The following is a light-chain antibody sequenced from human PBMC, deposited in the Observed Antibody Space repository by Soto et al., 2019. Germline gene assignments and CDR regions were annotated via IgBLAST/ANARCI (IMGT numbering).Light chain of an antibody. J-gene: IGLJ3*02. V-gene: IGLV2-11*01. CDR3: CSYAGSYTGV. CDR2: DVS. Sequence: QSALTQPRSVSGSPGQSVTFSCTGTSSDVGGYDYVSWYQQHPGKAPKFMIYDVSKRPSGVPDRFSGSKSGNTASLTISGLQIEDEADYYCCSYAGSYTGVFGGGTKLTVL. CDR1: SSDVGGYDY.